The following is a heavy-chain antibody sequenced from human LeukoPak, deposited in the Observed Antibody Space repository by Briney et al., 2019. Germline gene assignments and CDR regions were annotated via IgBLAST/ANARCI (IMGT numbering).Heavy chain of an antibody. Sequence: GGSLRLSCAASRFTVSSNYMSWVRQAPGKGLEWVSVIYSGGSTYYADSVKGRFTISRDNSKNTLYLQMNSLRAEDTAVYYCAREPSSGIYDYWGQGTLVTVSS. J-gene: IGHJ4*02. CDR3: AREPSSGIYDY. D-gene: IGHD6-19*01. CDR1: RFTVSSNY. CDR2: IYSGGST. V-gene: IGHV3-53*01.